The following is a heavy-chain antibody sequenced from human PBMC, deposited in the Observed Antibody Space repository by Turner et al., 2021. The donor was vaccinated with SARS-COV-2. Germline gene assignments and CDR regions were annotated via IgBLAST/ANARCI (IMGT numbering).Heavy chain of an antibody. CDR2: ISSNGGST. J-gene: IGHJ4*02. D-gene: IGHD3-22*01. Sequence: EVQLVESGGGLVQPGGSLRLSCSASGFTFSSYAMHWVRQAPGKGLEYVSAISSNGGSTYYADSVKGRFTIARENSKNTLYLQMSSLRAEDTAVYYCVKAGGGYYYDSSGTGTDYFDYWGQGTLVTVSS. V-gene: IGHV3-64D*06. CDR1: GFTFSSYA. CDR3: VKAGGGYYYDSSGTGTDYFDY.